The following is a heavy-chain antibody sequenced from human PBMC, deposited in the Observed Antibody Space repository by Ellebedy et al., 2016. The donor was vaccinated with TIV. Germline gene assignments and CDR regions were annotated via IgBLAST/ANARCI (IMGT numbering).Heavy chain of an antibody. Sequence: SETLSLTXTVSGYSISSGYSWGWVRPPPGKGLEWFGIMSSSGSTYYNPSLKSRVTMSVDTSQFSLKLTSVTAADTAVYYCATDRDRRWFYFWGQGTLVTVSS. CDR2: MSSSGST. CDR3: ATDRDRRWFYF. V-gene: IGHV4-38-2*02. CDR1: GYSISSGYS. J-gene: IGHJ5*01.